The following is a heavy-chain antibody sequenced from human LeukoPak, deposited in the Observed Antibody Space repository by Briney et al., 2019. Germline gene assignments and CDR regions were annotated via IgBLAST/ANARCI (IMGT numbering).Heavy chain of an antibody. J-gene: IGHJ4*02. CDR2: MYYSGST. V-gene: IGHV4-59*01. CDR1: GGSFSGYY. D-gene: IGHD6-19*01. Sequence: PSETLSLTCAVYGGSFSGYYWSWIRQPPGKGLEWIGHMYYSGSTNYSPSLKSRVTISIDTSQNQFSLKLSSVTTADTAVYYCTRAGSGWSFDYWGQGTLVTVSS. CDR3: TRAGSGWSFDY.